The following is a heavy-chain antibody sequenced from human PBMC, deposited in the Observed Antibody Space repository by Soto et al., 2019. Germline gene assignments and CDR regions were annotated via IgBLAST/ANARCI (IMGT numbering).Heavy chain of an antibody. D-gene: IGHD3-3*01. J-gene: IGHJ6*03. CDR2: INHSGST. V-gene: IGHV4-34*01. CDR1: GGSFSGYY. Sequence: SETLSLTCAVYGGSFSGYYWSWIRRPPGKGLEWIGEINHSGSTNYNPSLKSRVTISVDTSKNQFSLKLSSVTAADTAVYYCARARKLRFLEWLTNYYYYMDVWGKGTTVTVSS. CDR3: ARARKLRFLEWLTNYYYYMDV.